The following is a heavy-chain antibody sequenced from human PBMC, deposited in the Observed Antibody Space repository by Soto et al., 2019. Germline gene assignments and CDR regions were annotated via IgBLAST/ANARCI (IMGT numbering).Heavy chain of an antibody. Sequence: EVQLVESGGDLVQPGGSLRLSCAASGFTFSSYWMHWVRQAPGKGLVWVSRINSDGSSTSYADSVKGRFTISRDNAKNTLYLQMNSLRAEDTAVYYCAIRASYYDSSGYFDYWGQGTLVTVSS. CDR2: INSDGSST. D-gene: IGHD3-22*01. V-gene: IGHV3-74*01. J-gene: IGHJ4*02. CDR1: GFTFSSYW. CDR3: AIRASYYDSSGYFDY.